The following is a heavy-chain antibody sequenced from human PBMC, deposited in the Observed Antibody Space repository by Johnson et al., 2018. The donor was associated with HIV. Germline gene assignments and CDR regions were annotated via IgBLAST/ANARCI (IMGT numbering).Heavy chain of an antibody. V-gene: IGHV3-30*04. CDR3: ARVYYYDNKDGFDI. CDR2: ISYDGSTK. J-gene: IGHJ3*02. CDR1: GFTFSSYA. D-gene: IGHD3-22*01. Sequence: AASGFTFSSYAMHWVRQAPGKGLEWVAVISYDGSTKDYADSVKGRFTISRDISKNLLYLQMNSLRTEDTAVYYCARVYYYDNKDGFDIWGQGTTVTVSS.